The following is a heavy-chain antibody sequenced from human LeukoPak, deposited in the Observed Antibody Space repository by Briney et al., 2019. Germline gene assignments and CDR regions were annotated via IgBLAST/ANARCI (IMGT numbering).Heavy chain of an antibody. Sequence: GRSLTLSRAASASTLADYAMRWVRHAPGKGLEWVSLISGDGGSTYYADSVKGRFTISRDNSKNSLYLQMNSLRTEDTALYCCAKDKGGYSYGPDYFDYWGQGTLVTVSS. J-gene: IGHJ4*02. CDR3: AKDKGGYSYGPDYFDY. CDR2: ISGDGGST. CDR1: ASTLADYA. V-gene: IGHV3-43*02. D-gene: IGHD5-18*01.